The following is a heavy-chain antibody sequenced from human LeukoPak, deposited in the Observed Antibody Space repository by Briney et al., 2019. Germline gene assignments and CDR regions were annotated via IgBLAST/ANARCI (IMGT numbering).Heavy chain of an antibody. J-gene: IGHJ6*03. CDR3: ARGGYSGYDRRYYYMDV. V-gene: IGHV1-2*02. D-gene: IGHD5-12*01. CDR2: INPNSGGT. Sequence: GASVKVSCKASGYTFTGYYMHWVRQAPGQGLEWMGWINPNSGGTNYAQKFQGRVTMTWDTSISTAYMELSRLRSDDTAVYYCARGGYSGYDRRYYYMDVWGKGTTVTVSS. CDR1: GYTFTGYY.